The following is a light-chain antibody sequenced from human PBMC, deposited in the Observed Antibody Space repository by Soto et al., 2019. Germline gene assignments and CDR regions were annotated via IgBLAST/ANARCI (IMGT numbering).Light chain of an antibody. V-gene: IGKV3-20*01. CDR2: GAS. CDR1: QSINSF. Sequence: EIVLTQSRGTLSLSPGEGATLSCRASQSINSFLAWYQQRRGQAPRLLIHGASNRATGIPDRFSGSGSGPDFTLTISRLEPEDFAVYYCQQYGGSPRTFGQGTKVDIK. CDR3: QQYGGSPRT. J-gene: IGKJ1*01.